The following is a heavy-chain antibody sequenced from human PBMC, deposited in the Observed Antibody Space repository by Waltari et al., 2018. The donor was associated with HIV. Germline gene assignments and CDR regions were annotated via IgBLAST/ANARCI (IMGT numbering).Heavy chain of an antibody. CDR2: MYHAGST. J-gene: IGHJ5*02. Sequence: QVQLQESGPGLVKASETLSLTCAVSGGSISSYNWWSWVRQPPGKGLEWIGEMYHAGSTNYKKSFKNRVTISVDKPKNQFSLEMRSVTAADTAVYYCARVVSGDSGSSRFDPWGQELWSPSP. D-gene: IGHD4-17*01. V-gene: IGHV4-4*02. CDR3: ARVVSGDSGSSRFDP. CDR1: GGSISSYNW.